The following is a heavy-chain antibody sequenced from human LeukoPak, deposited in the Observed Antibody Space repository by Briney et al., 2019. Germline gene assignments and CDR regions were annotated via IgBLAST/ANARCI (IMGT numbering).Heavy chain of an antibody. D-gene: IGHD3-10*01. CDR3: AAVPESYYSVYYFSH. CDR2: INHGGSS. J-gene: IGHJ4*02. Sequence: SETLSLTCAVYGGSFSDYYWTWIRQPPGKGLEWIAEINHGGSSKYNPSLKSRVTIFVDTSKKQFSLKLTSVTAADAAVYYCAAVPESYYSVYYFSHWGQGTLVTVSS. CDR1: GGSFSDYY. V-gene: IGHV4-34*01.